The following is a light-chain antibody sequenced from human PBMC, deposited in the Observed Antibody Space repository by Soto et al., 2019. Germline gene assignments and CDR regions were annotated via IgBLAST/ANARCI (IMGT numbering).Light chain of an antibody. Sequence: QFVLTQPASVSGSPGQSITISCTGTSSDVGSYNLVSWYQQHPGKAPKLMIYEGSKRPSGVSNRFSGSKSGNTASLTISGLQAEDEADYYCCSYAGNSLYVFGTGTKVTVL. V-gene: IGLV2-23*01. J-gene: IGLJ1*01. CDR1: SSDVGSYNL. CDR2: EGS. CDR3: CSYAGNSLYV.